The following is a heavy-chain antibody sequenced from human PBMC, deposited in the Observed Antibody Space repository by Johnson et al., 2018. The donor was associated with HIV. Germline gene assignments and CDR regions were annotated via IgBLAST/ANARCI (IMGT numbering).Heavy chain of an antibody. D-gene: IGHD6-6*01. J-gene: IGHJ3*02. V-gene: IGHV3-30-3*01. CDR2: ISYDGSNK. CDR1: GFTFSSYA. CDR3: AKGHHLLSIVAGPYNPIDI. Sequence: QVQLVESGGGVVQPGRSLRLSCAASGFTFSSYAMHWVRQAPGKGLEWVAVISYDGSNKYYADSVKGRFTISRDNSKNTLYLQMNSLRAEDTAVYYCAKGHHLLSIVAGPYNPIDIWCQGTMVTVSS.